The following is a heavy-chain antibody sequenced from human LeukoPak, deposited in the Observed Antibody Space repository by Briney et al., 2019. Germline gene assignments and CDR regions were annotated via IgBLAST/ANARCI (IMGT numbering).Heavy chain of an antibody. J-gene: IGHJ6*03. CDR2: INSDGSST. V-gene: IGHV3-74*01. CDR3: ARDYVALVQYFGDDLNYNYYYMDV. Sequence: PGGSLRLSCAASGFTFSSYWMHWVRQAPGKGLVWVSRINSDGSSTSYADSVKGRFSISRDNAKNSLYLQMNRLRVEDTAVYYCARDYVALVQYFGDDLNYNYYYMDVWDKGTTVTISS. D-gene: IGHD3-9*01. CDR1: GFTFSSYW.